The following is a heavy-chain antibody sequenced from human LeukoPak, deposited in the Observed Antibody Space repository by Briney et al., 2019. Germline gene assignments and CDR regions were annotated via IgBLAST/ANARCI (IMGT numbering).Heavy chain of an antibody. J-gene: IGHJ6*02. V-gene: IGHV3-23*01. CDR2: ISGGGGST. CDR3: ARGSPNYYGMDV. CDR1: GFTFTSYS. Sequence: PGGSLRLSCAASGFTFTSYSMNWVRQAPGKGLEWVSTISGGGGSTYYADSVKGRFTISRDNSKNTLYLQVNSLRAEDTAVYYCARGSPNYYGMDVWGQGTTVTVSS.